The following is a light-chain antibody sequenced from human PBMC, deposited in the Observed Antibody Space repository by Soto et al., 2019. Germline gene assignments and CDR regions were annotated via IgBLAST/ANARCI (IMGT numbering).Light chain of an antibody. Sequence: EIVLTQSPATLSLSPGERATLSCRASQSVSSYLAWYQQKPGQAPRLLIYDASNRATGIPARFIGSWSGTDFTLTISSLEPEDFAVYYCQQRSNWPLFGGGTKVDIK. J-gene: IGKJ4*01. CDR1: QSVSSY. CDR2: DAS. V-gene: IGKV3-11*01. CDR3: QQRSNWPL.